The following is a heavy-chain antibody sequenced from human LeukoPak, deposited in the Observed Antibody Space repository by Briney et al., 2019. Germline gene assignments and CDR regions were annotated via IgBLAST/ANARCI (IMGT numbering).Heavy chain of an antibody. CDR3: ARDRAYCYGDCYSDAFDI. Sequence: PSETLSLTCTVSGGSISSSSYYWGWIRQPPGKGLEWIGSIYYSGSTYYNPSLKSRVTISVDTSKNQFSLKLSSVTAADTAVYYCARDRAYCYGDCYSDAFDIWGQGTMVTVSS. J-gene: IGHJ3*02. V-gene: IGHV4-39*07. CDR1: GGSISSSSYY. CDR2: IYYSGST. D-gene: IGHD2-21*02.